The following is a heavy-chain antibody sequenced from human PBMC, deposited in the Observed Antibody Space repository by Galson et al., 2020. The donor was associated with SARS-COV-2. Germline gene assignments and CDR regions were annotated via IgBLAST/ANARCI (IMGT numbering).Heavy chain of an antibody. CDR1: GYSFTSYW. D-gene: IGHD2-15*01. V-gene: IGHV5-51*01. CDR3: AKEVWVGNYYYGMDV. J-gene: IGHJ6*02. CDR2: IYPGDSDT. Sequence: GESLKISCKGSGYSFTSYWIGWVRQMPGKGLAWMGIIYPGDSDTRYSPSFQGQVTISADRSISTAYLQWSSLKASDTAMYYCAKEVWVGNYYYGMDVWGQGTTVTVSS.